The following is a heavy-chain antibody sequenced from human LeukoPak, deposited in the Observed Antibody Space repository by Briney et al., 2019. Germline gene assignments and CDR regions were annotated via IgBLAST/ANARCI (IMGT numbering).Heavy chain of an antibody. V-gene: IGHV3-23*01. Sequence: PGGSPRLSCAASGFTFSSYTMTWVRQAPGKGLEWVSAISGSGGSTYYADSVKGRFTISRDNSKNTLYLQMNSLRADDTAVYYCAKDFSSSGYYFDYWGQGTLVTVSS. CDR1: GFTFSSYT. J-gene: IGHJ4*02. D-gene: IGHD3-22*01. CDR2: ISGSGGST. CDR3: AKDFSSSGYYFDY.